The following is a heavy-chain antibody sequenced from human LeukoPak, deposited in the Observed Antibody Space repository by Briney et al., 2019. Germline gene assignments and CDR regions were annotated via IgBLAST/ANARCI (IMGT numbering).Heavy chain of an antibody. J-gene: IGHJ5*02. Sequence: SETLSLTCTVSGGSISSYYWSWIRQPPGKGLEWIGYIYYSGSTNYNPSLKSRVTISVDTSKNQFSLKLSSVTAADTAVYYCARDLTYYYDSSGYQNWFDPWGQGTLVTVSS. CDR1: GGSISSYY. CDR2: IYYSGST. D-gene: IGHD3-22*01. CDR3: ARDLTYYYDSSGYQNWFDP. V-gene: IGHV4-59*01.